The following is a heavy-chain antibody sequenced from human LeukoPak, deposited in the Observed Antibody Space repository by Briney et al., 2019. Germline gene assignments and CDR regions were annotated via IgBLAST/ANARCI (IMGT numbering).Heavy chain of an antibody. J-gene: IGHJ5*02. D-gene: IGHD6-13*01. Sequence: SQTLSLTCTVSGGSISSGGYYWGWIRQPPGKGLEWIGSVYYSGRTYYNPSLKSRVTISVDTSKNQFSLKLRSVTAADTAVYYCASPGFFSSTWFDPWGQGTLVTVSS. CDR2: VYYSGRT. CDR1: GGSISSGGYY. V-gene: IGHV4-39*01. CDR3: ASPGFFSSTWFDP.